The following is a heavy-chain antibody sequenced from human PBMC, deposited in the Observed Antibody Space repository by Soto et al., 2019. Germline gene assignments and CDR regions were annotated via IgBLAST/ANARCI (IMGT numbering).Heavy chain of an antibody. CDR2: IYYSGNT. V-gene: IGHV4-39*01. D-gene: IGHD1-26*01. CDR1: GGSIATSSYY. Sequence: KPSETLSLTCTVSGGSIATSSYYWAWIRQPPGMGLEWIGSIYYSGNTYYNPSLKSRVTISADTSKNQFSLKLSSVTAADTALYYCTRHSAHLSGDVWGQGTRVTVSS. CDR3: TRHSAHLSGDV. J-gene: IGHJ6*02.